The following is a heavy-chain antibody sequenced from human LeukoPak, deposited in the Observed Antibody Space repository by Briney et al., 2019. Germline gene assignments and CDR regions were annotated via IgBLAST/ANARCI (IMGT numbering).Heavy chain of an antibody. CDR1: GFTFSSYA. Sequence: GGSLRLSCAASGFTFSSYAMSWVRQAPGKGLEWVSAISGSGDSTYYADSVKGRFPISRDNPKNTLYLHMNSLRAEDTAVYYCAKESGYDSSGYFDSWGQGTLVTVSS. D-gene: IGHD3-22*01. V-gene: IGHV3-23*01. CDR2: ISGSGDST. CDR3: AKESGYDSSGYFDS. J-gene: IGHJ4*02.